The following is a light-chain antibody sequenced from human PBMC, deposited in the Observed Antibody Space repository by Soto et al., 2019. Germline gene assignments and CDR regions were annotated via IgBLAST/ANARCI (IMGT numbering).Light chain of an antibody. J-gene: IGKJ5*01. Sequence: EIVLTQSPATLSLSPGERATLSCRASQSVDSTYLAWYQQKPDQSPRLLIYATSTRAAGIPARFSGSGSGTDFTLTISSLEPEDFALYYCQQRSTWPTFGQGTRLEIK. CDR1: QSVDSTY. CDR2: ATS. CDR3: QQRSTWPT. V-gene: IGKV3-11*01.